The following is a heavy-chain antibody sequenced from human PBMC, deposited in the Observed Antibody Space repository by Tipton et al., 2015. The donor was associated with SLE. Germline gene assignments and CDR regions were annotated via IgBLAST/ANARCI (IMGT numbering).Heavy chain of an antibody. CDR2: ISYDGTNK. CDR1: GFDITRYA. D-gene: IGHD6-19*01. Sequence: SLRLSCAIYGSGFDITRYAMQWVRQAPGKGLEWVATISYDGTNKNYADSVKGRFTISRDNSKNTLYLQMNSLRPEDTAVYYCARGGSGWYGRTYYFDYWGQGTLVTVSS. CDR3: ARGGSGWYGRTYYFDY. V-gene: IGHV3-30*04. J-gene: IGHJ4*02.